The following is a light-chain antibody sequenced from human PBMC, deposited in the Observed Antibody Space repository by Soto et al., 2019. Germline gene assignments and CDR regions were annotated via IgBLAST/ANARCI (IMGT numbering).Light chain of an antibody. Sequence: QSVLTQPASVSGSPGQSITISCTGTSSDVGGYNHVSWYQQHPGKAPKLMIYDVSNRPSGVSNRFSGSKSGNTASLTISGLQAEDEADYYCSSYTSSSTLVVFGRGTKVTVL. CDR1: SSDVGGYNH. CDR2: DVS. V-gene: IGLV2-14*01. CDR3: SSYTSSSTLVV. J-gene: IGLJ2*01.